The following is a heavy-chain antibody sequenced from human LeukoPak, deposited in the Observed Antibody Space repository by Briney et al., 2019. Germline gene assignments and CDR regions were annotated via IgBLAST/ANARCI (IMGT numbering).Heavy chain of an antibody. J-gene: IGHJ5*02. V-gene: IGHV4-39*01. CDR3: ARHYGP. D-gene: IGHD3-10*01. CDR2: IYYSGST. CDR1: GGSISGSSYY. Sequence: SETLSLTCTVSGGSISGSSYYWGWIRQPPGKGLEWIGSIYYSGSTYYNPSLKSRVTIAVDTSTNQSSLKLSSVTATATAAYYCARHYGPWGQGTLVTVSS.